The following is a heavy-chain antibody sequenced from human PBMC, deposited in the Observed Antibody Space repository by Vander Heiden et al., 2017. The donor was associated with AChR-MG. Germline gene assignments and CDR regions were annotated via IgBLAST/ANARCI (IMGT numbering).Heavy chain of an antibody. CDR3: ARGPNYYDSSGYYPYWYFDL. D-gene: IGHD3-22*01. CDR1: GFTVSSYS. J-gene: IGHJ2*01. Sequence: EVQLVESGGGLVKPAGSLRLSCAASGFTVSSYSMNWVRQAPGKGLEWVSSISSSSSYIYYADSGKGRFTISRDNAKNSLYLQMNSLRAEDTAVYYCARGPNYYDSSGYYPYWYFDLWGRGTLVTVSS. V-gene: IGHV3-21*01. CDR2: ISSSSSYI.